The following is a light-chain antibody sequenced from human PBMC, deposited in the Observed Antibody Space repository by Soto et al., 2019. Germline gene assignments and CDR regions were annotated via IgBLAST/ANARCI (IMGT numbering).Light chain of an antibody. CDR3: PQYGNSPLT. V-gene: IGKV3-20*01. Sequence: EIVLTQSPGTLHLSPGERATLSCRASQSVSRSFLAWYQQKPGQAPRLLIYGASSRSTGIPDRFSGSGSGTDFTLAISRLGPGDVSVYYCPQYGNSPLTFGGGTKVEIQ. J-gene: IGKJ4*02. CDR2: GAS. CDR1: QSVSRSF.